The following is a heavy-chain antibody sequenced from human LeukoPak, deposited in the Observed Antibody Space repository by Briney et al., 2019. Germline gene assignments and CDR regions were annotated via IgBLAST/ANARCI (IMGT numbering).Heavy chain of an antibody. J-gene: IGHJ4*02. CDR3: ARKGGLFDY. Sequence: SSETLSLTCTVSGGSIRYYYWSWIRQSPGKGLEWIGYIYYNGSTNYNPSLKSRVTISVDMSKNQFSLKMSSVTAADTAVYYRARKGGLFDYWGQGRLVTVSS. CDR1: GGSIRYYY. D-gene: IGHD2-15*01. CDR2: IYYNGST. V-gene: IGHV4-59*01.